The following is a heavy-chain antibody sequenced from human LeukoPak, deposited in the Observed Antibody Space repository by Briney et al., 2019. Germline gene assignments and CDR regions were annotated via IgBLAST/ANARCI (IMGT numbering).Heavy chain of an antibody. CDR3: AKGDGWSGYYIH. J-gene: IGHJ4*02. CDR2: IWYDGSNK. D-gene: IGHD3-3*01. CDR1: GFTFSSYG. V-gene: IGHV3-33*06. Sequence: GGSLRLSCAASGFTFSSYGMHWARQAPGKGLEWVAVIWYDGSNKYYADSVKGRFTISRDNSKNTLYLQMNSLRAEDTAVYYCAKGDGWSGYYIHWGQGTLVTVSS.